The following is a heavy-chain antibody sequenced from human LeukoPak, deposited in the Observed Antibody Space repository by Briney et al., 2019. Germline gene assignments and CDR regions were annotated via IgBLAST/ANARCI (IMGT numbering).Heavy chain of an antibody. J-gene: IGHJ4*02. D-gene: IGHD3-22*01. CDR1: GFIFSTYA. Sequence: GRSLRLSCAASGFIFSTYAIHSVRQAPHKGREWVAVISYDGRNKYSADSVKGRFRISRDNSKNTLSLQMNSLRREDTALYYCARDVSHYDRSGYSLDYWGQGTLVSVSS. CDR2: ISYDGRNK. V-gene: IGHV3-30*04. CDR3: ARDVSHYDRSGYSLDY.